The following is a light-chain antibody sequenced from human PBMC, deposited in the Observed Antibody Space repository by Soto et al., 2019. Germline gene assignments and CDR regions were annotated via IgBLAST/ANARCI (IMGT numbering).Light chain of an antibody. Sequence: DIQMTQSPSSLSASVGDRITITSRASQSIATYLNWYQQRPGKVPKVLIYAASNLESGVPSRFSGSASGTDFTLTISNLQLEDFATYYCQQSYSNPFTFGGGTKVDLK. V-gene: IGKV1-39*01. J-gene: IGKJ4*01. CDR1: QSIATY. CDR2: AAS. CDR3: QQSYSNPFT.